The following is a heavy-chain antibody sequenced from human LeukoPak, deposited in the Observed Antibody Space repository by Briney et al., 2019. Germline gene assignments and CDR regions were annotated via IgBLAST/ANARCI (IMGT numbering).Heavy chain of an antibody. CDR3: ARADYDFWSGYQEGY. CDR2: ISAYNGNT. J-gene: IGHJ4*02. V-gene: IGHV1-18*01. Sequence: ASVKVSCKASGYTFTSYGISWVRQAPGQGLEWMGWISAYNGNTNYAQKLQGRVTMTTDTSTSTAYMELRSLRSDDTAVYYCARADYDFWSGYQEGYWGQGTLVTVPS. D-gene: IGHD3-3*01. CDR1: GYTFTSYG.